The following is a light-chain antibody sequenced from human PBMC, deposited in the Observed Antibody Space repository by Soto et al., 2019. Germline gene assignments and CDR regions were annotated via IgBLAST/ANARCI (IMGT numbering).Light chain of an antibody. CDR1: QSVSSNS. J-gene: IGKJ1*01. Sequence: ESVLTQSPGTLSLSPGERATLSCRASQSVSSNSLAWYQQKPGQAPRLLIYGASSRATGTPDRFSGSGSGTDFTLTISILEPEDFALYYCQQFGGSPPSWTFGQGTKVEI. CDR3: QQFGGSPPSWT. CDR2: GAS. V-gene: IGKV3-20*01.